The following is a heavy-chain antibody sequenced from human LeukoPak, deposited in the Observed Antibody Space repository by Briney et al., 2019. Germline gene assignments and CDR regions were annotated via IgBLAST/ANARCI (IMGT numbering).Heavy chain of an antibody. D-gene: IGHD6-19*01. V-gene: IGHV3-53*01. J-gene: IGHJ4*02. Sequence: GSLRLSCAASGFTVSNNYMSWVRQAPGEGLEWVSVIHSDGRTYYADSVKGRFTISRDNSRNTLDLQMNSLRVEDTAVYYCARDHPVAGGFWGQGTLVTVSS. CDR1: GFTVSNNY. CDR2: IHSDGRT. CDR3: ARDHPVAGGF.